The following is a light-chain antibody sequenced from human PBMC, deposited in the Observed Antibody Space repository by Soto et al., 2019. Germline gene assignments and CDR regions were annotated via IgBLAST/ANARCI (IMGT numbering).Light chain of an antibody. Sequence: EIVMTQSPATLSVSPGERATLSCRASQSVSTNLVWYQQKPGQAPRLLIYGASPRATGAPGRFSGTGSGTEFTLTISSLQSEDSAVYYCQQYNHWWTFGQGTKVEI. V-gene: IGKV3-15*01. CDR1: QSVSTN. J-gene: IGKJ1*01. CDR3: QQYNHWWT. CDR2: GAS.